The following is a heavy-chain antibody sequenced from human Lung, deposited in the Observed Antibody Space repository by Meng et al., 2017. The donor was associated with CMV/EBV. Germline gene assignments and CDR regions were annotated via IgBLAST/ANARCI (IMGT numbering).Heavy chain of an antibody. D-gene: IGHD2-8*01. Sequence: ASXXVSCKASGYTFTGYYMHWVRQAPGKGLEWMGWINPNSGGTNYEQKFQGRVTMTRDKSISTVYMELSRLRSDDTAVYYRARDSSNGYFDYGDQGTLVTVSS. CDR2: INPNSGGT. CDR1: GYTFTGYY. CDR3: ARDSSNGYFDY. J-gene: IGHJ4*02. V-gene: IGHV1-2*02.